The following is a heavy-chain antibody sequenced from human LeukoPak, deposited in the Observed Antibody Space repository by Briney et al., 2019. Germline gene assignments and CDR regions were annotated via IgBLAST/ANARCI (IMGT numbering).Heavy chain of an antibody. Sequence: PGGSLRLSCAASGFTVSSNYMSWVRQAPGKGLEWVSVIYSGGDTYYADSVKGRFTISRDDSKNTLYPQMNSLRAEDTAVYFCAMGLRSWLDPWGQGTLVTVSS. J-gene: IGHJ5*02. CDR1: GFTVSSNY. V-gene: IGHV3-53*01. CDR3: AMGLRSWLDP. CDR2: IYSGGDT. D-gene: IGHD1-14*01.